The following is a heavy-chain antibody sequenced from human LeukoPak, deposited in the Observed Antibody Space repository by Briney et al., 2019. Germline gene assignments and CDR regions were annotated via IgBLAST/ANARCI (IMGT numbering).Heavy chain of an antibody. V-gene: IGHV1-2*02. J-gene: IGHJ4*02. CDR2: INPNSGGT. Sequence: APVKVSCKASGYTFTGYYMHWVRQAPGQGLEWMGWINPNSGGTNYAQKFQGRVTMTRDTSISTAYMELSRLRSDDTAVYYCARGESPVTASFDYWGQGTLVTVSS. CDR1: GYTFTGYY. CDR3: ARGESPVTASFDY. D-gene: IGHD3-10*01.